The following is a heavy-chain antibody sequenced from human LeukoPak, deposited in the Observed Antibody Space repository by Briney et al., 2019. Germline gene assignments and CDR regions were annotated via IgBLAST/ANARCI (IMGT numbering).Heavy chain of an antibody. CDR3: ARVNGYYTGGIFDY. V-gene: IGHV4-59*01. D-gene: IGHD3-3*01. J-gene: IGHJ4*02. CDR1: GGSISTYY. CDR2: IYYSGRT. Sequence: SETLSLTCSVSGGSISTYYWSWIRQPPGKGLEWIGYIYYSGRTNYNPSLKTRVTMSVDTSKNQFSLKLSSVTAADTAVYYCARVNGYYTGGIFDYWGQGALVTVAS.